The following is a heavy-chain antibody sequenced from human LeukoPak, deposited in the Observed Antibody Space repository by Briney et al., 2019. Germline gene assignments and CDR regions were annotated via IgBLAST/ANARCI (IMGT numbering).Heavy chain of an antibody. CDR2: IYYSGNT. Sequence: SETLSLTCTVSGVSISSSSYYWGWIRQPPGKGLEWIGSIYYSGNTYYNPSLKSRVTISVDTSKNQFSLKLSSMTAADTAVYYCARESAAGGKENWFDPWGQGTLVTVSS. D-gene: IGHD6-13*01. CDR1: GVSISSSSYY. V-gene: IGHV4-39*07. J-gene: IGHJ5*02. CDR3: ARESAAGGKENWFDP.